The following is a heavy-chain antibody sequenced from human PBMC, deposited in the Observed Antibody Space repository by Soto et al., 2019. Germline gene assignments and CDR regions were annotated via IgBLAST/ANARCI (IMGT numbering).Heavy chain of an antibody. CDR3: ARAQDA. CDR1: GGSISSGGYS. J-gene: IGHJ5*02. V-gene: IGHV4-30-2*01. Sequence: SETLSLTCAVSGGSISSGGYSWSWIRQPPGKGLEWIGYMYHSGSTYYNPSLKSRVTISIDRSKNQFSLKLSSVTAADTAVYYCARAQDAWGEGILVTLSS. CDR2: MYHSGST.